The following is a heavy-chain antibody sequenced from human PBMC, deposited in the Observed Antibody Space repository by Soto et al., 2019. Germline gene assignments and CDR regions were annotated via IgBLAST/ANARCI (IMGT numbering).Heavy chain of an antibody. CDR3: ATTSVQLERRPYCDYYGMDG. J-gene: IGHJ6*02. D-gene: IGHD1-1*01. Sequence: QGQMVQSGAEVQKTGSSVKVSCKASGGTFSSYAIRWVRQAPGQGLEWMGGISPIFGTADYAQKCQGIVKITADKSTSTASMELSSLRSEVTAVYYCATTSVQLERRPYCDYYGMDGWGQGTTVTVSS. CDR1: GGTFSSYA. CDR2: ISPIFGTA. V-gene: IGHV1-69*06.